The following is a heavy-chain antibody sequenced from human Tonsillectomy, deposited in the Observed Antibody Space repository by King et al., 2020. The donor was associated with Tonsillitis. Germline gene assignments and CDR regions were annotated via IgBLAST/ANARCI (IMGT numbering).Heavy chain of an antibody. V-gene: IGHV3-49*03. CDR3: TRATSSYDFWPGSYSY. CDR1: GFTFGDYA. Sequence: VQLVESGGGLVQPGRSLRLSCTISGFTFGDYAMSWFRQAPGKGLEWVGFIRAEAYGGTTKYAASVKGRFTISRDDSKSIAYLQMNSLKTEDTAVYYCTRATSSYDFWPGSYSYWGQGTLVTVSS. J-gene: IGHJ4*02. D-gene: IGHD3-3*01. CDR2: IRAEAYGGTT.